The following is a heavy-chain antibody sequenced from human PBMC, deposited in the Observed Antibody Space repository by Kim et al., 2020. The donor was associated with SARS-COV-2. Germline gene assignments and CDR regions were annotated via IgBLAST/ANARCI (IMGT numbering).Heavy chain of an antibody. V-gene: IGHV3-73*01. CDR3: TRPLVVVTVTGGYVDL. Sequence: GGSLRLSCAASGFTFSGYAMHWVRQASGKGLEWVGRIRSKANNYATAYAASGRGRTTISKADSKNTPYLQINSLKTEDTDVCSCTRPLVVVTVTGGYVDL. J-gene: IGHJ2*01. CDR1: GFTFSGYA. CDR2: IRSKANNYAT. D-gene: IGHD2-21*02.